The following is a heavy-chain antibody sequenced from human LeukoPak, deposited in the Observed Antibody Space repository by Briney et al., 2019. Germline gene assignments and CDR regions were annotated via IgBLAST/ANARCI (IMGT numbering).Heavy chain of an antibody. CDR1: VFTFSDYY. J-gene: IGHJ4*02. CDR2: IASSGSTI. CDR3: ARQRRLGFDY. D-gene: IGHD2-21*01. Sequence: GGSLRLSCAASVFTFSDYYMNWIRQAPGKGLEWVSYIASSGSTIYYADSVKGGFTISRDNAKNSLYLQMDSPRVEDRAVYYCARQRRLGFDYWGERALPTDCS. V-gene: IGHV3-11*04.